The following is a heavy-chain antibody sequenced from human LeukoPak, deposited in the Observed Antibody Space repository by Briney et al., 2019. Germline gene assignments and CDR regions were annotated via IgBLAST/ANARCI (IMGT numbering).Heavy chain of an antibody. CDR3: AKDADITMIVVVISPHFDY. D-gene: IGHD3-22*01. J-gene: IGHJ4*02. V-gene: IGHV3-53*01. CDR1: GVTASSNY. CDR2: IYSGGST. Sequence: GSLRLFCSASGVTASSNYMRWGRQAPGEGVGGGSVIYSGGSTYYADSVKGRFTISRDNSKNTLYLQMNSLRAEDTAVYYCAKDADITMIVVVISPHFDYWGQGTLVTVSS.